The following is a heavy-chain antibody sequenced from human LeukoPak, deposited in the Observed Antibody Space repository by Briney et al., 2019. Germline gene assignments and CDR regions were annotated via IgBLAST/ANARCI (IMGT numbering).Heavy chain of an antibody. D-gene: IGHD3-10*01. J-gene: IGHJ4*02. CDR3: ATGYYFGSGSYGYLDY. Sequence: GGALRLSCAASGFTVSSKYMSWVRQTPGKGLQWVALIYSSGDAYTPDSVKGRFTISRDDSENTLYLQMDSLRAEDTAVYYCATGYYFGSGSYGYLDYWGQGTLVTVSS. V-gene: IGHV3-53*01. CDR1: GFTVSSKY. CDR2: IYSSGDA.